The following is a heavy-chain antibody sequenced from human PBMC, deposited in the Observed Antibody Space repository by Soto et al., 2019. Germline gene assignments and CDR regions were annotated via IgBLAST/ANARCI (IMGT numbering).Heavy chain of an antibody. D-gene: IGHD3-22*01. CDR3: ARSGHNSGFFYYDY. Sequence: QITLKESGPTLVKVTQTVTLTCTFSGFSLSSTGVGVGWIRQPPGKALEGLALINWNDDKRYNPSLKSRLTITKHTSKNQVVLTMTNMDPVDTATYYCARSGHNSGFFYYDYWGQGTLVTVSS. CDR2: INWNDDK. J-gene: IGHJ4*02. CDR1: GFSLSSTGVG. V-gene: IGHV2-5*01.